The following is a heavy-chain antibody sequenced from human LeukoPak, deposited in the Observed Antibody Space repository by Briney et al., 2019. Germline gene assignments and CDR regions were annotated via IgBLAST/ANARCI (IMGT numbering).Heavy chain of an antibody. CDR1: GGSISSYY. J-gene: IGHJ5*02. CDR2: IYYSGST. CDR3: ARVTSAAGWFDP. V-gene: IGHV4-59*01. D-gene: IGHD6-13*01. Sequence: ASETLSLTCTVSGGSISSYYWSWIRQPPGKGLEWIGYIYYSGSTNYTPSLKSRVTISVDTSKNQFSLKLSSVTAADTAVYYCARVTSAAGWFDPWGQGTLVTVSS.